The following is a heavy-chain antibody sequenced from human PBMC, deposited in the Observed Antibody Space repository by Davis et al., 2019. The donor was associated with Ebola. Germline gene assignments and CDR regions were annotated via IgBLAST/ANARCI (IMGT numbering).Heavy chain of an antibody. CDR1: GFTFSSYW. J-gene: IGHJ6*02. Sequence: PGGSLRLSCAASGFTFSSYWIYWVRQAPGKGLEWVSTISGSADDTYYADSVKGRFTISRDNSKNTLYLQMNSLRAEDTAVYYCARGSRNMDVWGQGTTVTVSS. CDR2: ISGSADDT. CDR3: ARGSRNMDV. V-gene: IGHV3-23*01.